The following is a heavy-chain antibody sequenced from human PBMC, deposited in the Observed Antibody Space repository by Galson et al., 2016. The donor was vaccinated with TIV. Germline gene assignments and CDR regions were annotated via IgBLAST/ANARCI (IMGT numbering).Heavy chain of an antibody. CDR2: INPNGDDT. CDR3: ARGFNYGFDFYYGMDV. Sequence: SVKVSCKDSGYPFTAYYIHWVRQAPGQGPEWMGWINPNGDDTNYAQRFQGRVSMTRDTSISTAYMELSRLRSDDTAVFFCARGFNYGFDFYYGMDVWGQGTTVTASS. CDR1: GYPFTAYY. D-gene: IGHD5-18*01. J-gene: IGHJ6*02. V-gene: IGHV1-2*02.